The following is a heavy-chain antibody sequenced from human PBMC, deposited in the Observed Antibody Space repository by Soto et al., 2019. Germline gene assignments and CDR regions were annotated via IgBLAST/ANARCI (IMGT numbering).Heavy chain of an antibody. Sequence: SETLSLTCTVSGGSISSSSYYWGWIRQPPGKGLEWIGSIYYSGSTYYNPSLKSRVTISVDTSKNQFSLKLSSVTAADTAVYYCARRGQRITIFGVVIMFDYWGQGTLVTVSS. V-gene: IGHV4-39*01. J-gene: IGHJ4*02. CDR1: GGSISSSSYY. CDR2: IYYSGST. CDR3: ARRGQRITIFGVVIMFDY. D-gene: IGHD3-3*01.